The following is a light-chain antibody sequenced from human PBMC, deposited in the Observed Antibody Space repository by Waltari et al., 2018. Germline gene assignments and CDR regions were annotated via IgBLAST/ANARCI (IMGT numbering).Light chain of an antibody. V-gene: IGLV2-23*02. J-gene: IGLJ2*01. Sequence: QSALTQPASVSGSPGQSITISCTGTNSDLGSYNLVSWYQQHPGRAPKLVIHEVTKRPSGMSDRFSGSKSGNMASLTISGLQAEDEADYYCSSYASRTSFAIFGGGTKLTVL. CDR2: EVT. CDR1: NSDLGSYNL. CDR3: SSYASRTSFAI.